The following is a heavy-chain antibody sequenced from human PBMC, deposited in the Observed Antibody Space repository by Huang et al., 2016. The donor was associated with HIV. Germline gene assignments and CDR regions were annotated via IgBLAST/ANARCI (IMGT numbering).Heavy chain of an antibody. V-gene: IGHV1-18*01. CDR3: ARDPKYHRIGYYRQRRGIDI. J-gene: IGHJ3*02. CDR1: GYTFPSYG. D-gene: IGHD3-22*01. CDR2: ISASRGDT. Sequence: QIQLMQSGPELKQPGASVKVSCKASGYTFPSYGITWVRQAPGQGPEGVGWISASRGDTEYAQKFQGRVTLTTDTSTNIAYMELRSLRSDDTAKYYCARDPKYHRIGYYRQRRGIDIWGQGTMVIVSS.